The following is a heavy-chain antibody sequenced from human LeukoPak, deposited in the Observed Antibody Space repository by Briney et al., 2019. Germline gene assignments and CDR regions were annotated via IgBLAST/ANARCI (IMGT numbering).Heavy chain of an antibody. CDR1: GGSFSGYY. CDR3: ARSSRSWSTFDY. V-gene: IGHV4-34*01. J-gene: IGHJ4*02. D-gene: IGHD6-13*01. Sequence: PSETLSLTCAVYGGSFSGYYWSWIRQPPGKGLEWIGSIYHSGSTYYNPSLKSRVTMSVDTSKNQFSLKLSSVTAADTAVYYCARSSRSWSTFDYWGQGTLVTVSS. CDR2: IYHSGST.